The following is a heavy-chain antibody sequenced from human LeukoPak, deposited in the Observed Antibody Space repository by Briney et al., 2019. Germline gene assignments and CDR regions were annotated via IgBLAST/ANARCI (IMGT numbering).Heavy chain of an antibody. CDR3: AREEDQYYFDY. Sequence: SETLSLTCAVYGGSFSGYYWSWIRQPPGKGLEWIGEINHSGSTNYNPSLKSRVTISVDTSKNQFSLKLSSVTAADTAVYYCAREEDQYYFDYWGQGTLVTVSS. J-gene: IGHJ4*02. CDR2: INHSGST. CDR1: GGSFSGYY. V-gene: IGHV4-34*01.